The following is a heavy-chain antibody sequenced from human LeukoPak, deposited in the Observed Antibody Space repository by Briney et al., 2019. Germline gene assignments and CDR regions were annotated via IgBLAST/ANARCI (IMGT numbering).Heavy chain of an antibody. CDR1: GYTFTSYD. CDR3: ARVYYSTRLDY. V-gene: IGHV1-18*01. Sequence: GASVKVSCKASGYTFTSYDISWVRQAPGQGLEWMGWISAYNGDTNYAQRLQGRVTMTTDTSTSTAYMELRSLRSDDTAVYYCARVYYSTRLDYWGQGTLVTVSS. CDR2: ISAYNGDT. J-gene: IGHJ4*02. D-gene: IGHD3-16*01.